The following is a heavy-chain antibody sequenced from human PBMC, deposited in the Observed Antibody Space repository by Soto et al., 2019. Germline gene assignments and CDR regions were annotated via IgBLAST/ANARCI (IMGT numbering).Heavy chain of an antibody. CDR2: ISGSGGST. Sequence: GGSLRLSCAASGFTFSSYAMSWVRQAPGKGLEWVSAISGSGGSTYYADSVKGRFTISRDNSKNTLYLQMNSLRAEDTAVYYCAKDYYDSSGYPRLTDWFDPWGLGTLVTVSS. CDR1: GFTFSSYA. CDR3: AKDYYDSSGYPRLTDWFDP. D-gene: IGHD3-22*01. J-gene: IGHJ5*02. V-gene: IGHV3-23*01.